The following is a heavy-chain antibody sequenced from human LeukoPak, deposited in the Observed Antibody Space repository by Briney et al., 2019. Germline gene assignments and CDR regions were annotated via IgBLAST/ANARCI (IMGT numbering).Heavy chain of an antibody. CDR3: ARGVKASRWRVRGVTNQYYFDY. CDR1: GFTFSSYW. D-gene: IGHD3-10*01. Sequence: GGSLRLSCAASGFTFSSYWMSWVRQAPGKGLEWVANIKQVGSEKYYVDSVKGRFTISRDNAKNSLYLQMNSLRAEDTAVYYCARGVKASRWRVRGVTNQYYFDYWGQGTLVTVSS. CDR2: IKQVGSEK. V-gene: IGHV3-7*03. J-gene: IGHJ4*02.